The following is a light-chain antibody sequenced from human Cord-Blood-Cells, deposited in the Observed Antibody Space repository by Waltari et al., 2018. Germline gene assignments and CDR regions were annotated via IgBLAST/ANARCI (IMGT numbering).Light chain of an antibody. J-gene: IGLJ2*01. CDR3: QAWDSSTHVV. V-gene: IGLV3-1*01. CDR2: QDS. CDR1: QLGAKY. Sequence: SYELTQPPSVSVSPGQTASIPCSGDQLGAKYASWYQQKPGQSPGLVIYQDSKRPSGIPERFSGSNSGNTATLTISGTQAMDEADYYCQAWDSSTHVVFGGGTKLTVL.